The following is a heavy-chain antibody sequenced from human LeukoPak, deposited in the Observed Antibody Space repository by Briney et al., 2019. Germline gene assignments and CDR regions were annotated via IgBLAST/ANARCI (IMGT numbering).Heavy chain of an antibody. Sequence: GGSLRLSCAASGFTFSSYSMNWVRQAPGKGLEWVSYISSSSSTIYYADSVKGRFTISRDNAKNSLYLQMNGLRAEDTAVYYCARDRYCSGGSCSFDYWGQGTLVTVSS. D-gene: IGHD2-15*01. CDR3: ARDRYCSGGSCSFDY. V-gene: IGHV3-48*01. CDR2: ISSSSSTI. J-gene: IGHJ4*02. CDR1: GFTFSSYS.